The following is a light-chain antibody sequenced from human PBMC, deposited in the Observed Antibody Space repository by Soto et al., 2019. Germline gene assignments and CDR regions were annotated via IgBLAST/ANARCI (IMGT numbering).Light chain of an antibody. Sequence: EIVMTQSPAILSVSPGERATLSCRASQSVSSNLAWYQQKPGQAPRLLIYGASTRATGIPARFSGSGSGTEFTLTISSLQPDDFATYYCQQYNSYSPWTFGQGTKVDI. CDR1: QSVSSN. J-gene: IGKJ1*01. CDR2: GAS. V-gene: IGKV3-15*01. CDR3: QQYNSYSPWT.